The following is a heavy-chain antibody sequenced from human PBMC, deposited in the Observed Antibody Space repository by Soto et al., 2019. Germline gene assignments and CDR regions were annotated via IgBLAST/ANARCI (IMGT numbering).Heavy chain of an antibody. D-gene: IGHD3-22*01. V-gene: IGHV3-33*01. CDR1: GFTFSSYG. CDR2: IWHDGSNK. J-gene: IGHJ4*02. CDR3: ARAFKYYYDSSGYAPLFDY. Sequence: GGSLRLSCAASGFTFSSYGMHWVRQAPGKGLEWVAVIWHDGSNKYYADSVKGRFTISRDNSKNTLYLQMNSLRAEDTAVYYCARAFKYYYDSSGYAPLFDYWGQGTRVTVSS.